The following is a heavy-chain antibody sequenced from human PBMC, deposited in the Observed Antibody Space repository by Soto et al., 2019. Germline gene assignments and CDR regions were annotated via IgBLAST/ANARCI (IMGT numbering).Heavy chain of an antibody. V-gene: IGHV3-23*01. Sequence: EVQLLESGGGLVQPGGSLRLSCAASGFTFSSYAMSWVRQTPGKGLEWVSTLSGSGGTTYYADSVKGQFTISRDNSKSTLYLQINSRRAEDTAVYYCATDHGTYGPNWSDSWGQGTLVTVSS. CDR2: LSGSGGTT. J-gene: IGHJ5*01. CDR3: ATDHGTYGPNWSDS. CDR1: GFTFSSYA. D-gene: IGHD3-10*01.